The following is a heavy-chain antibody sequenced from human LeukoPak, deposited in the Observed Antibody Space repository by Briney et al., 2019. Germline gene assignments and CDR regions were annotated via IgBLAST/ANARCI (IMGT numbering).Heavy chain of an antibody. D-gene: IGHD2-2*01. CDR3: ARPTAARVGYCSSTSCYGLGY. CDR1: GYTFTGYY. CDR2: IIPILGIA. J-gene: IGHJ4*02. V-gene: IGHV1-69*02. Sequence: SVKVSCKASGYTFTGYYMHWVRQAPGQGLEWMGRIIPILGIANYAQKFQGRVTITADKSTSTAYMELSSLRSEDTAVYYCARPTAARVGYCSSTSCYGLGYWGQGTLVTVSS.